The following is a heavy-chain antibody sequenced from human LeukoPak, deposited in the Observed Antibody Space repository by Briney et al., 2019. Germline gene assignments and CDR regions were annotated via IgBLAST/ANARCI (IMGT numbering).Heavy chain of an antibody. D-gene: IGHD1-26*01. CDR1: GFSVSRNY. V-gene: IGHV3-66*01. Sequence: GGSLRLSCAASGFSVSRNYMTWVRQAPGEGLEWVSLIYSGGSTSYADSVKGRFTISRDNSKNTLYLQMNSLRAEDTAVYYCARGGIVGVLDYWGQGTRVTVSS. CDR3: ARGGIVGVLDY. J-gene: IGHJ4*02. CDR2: IYSGGST.